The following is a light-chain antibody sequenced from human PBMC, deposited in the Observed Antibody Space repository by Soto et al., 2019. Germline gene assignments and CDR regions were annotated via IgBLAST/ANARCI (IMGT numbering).Light chain of an antibody. Sequence: QSALTQPASVSGSPGQSITISCTGTSSDVGAYNYVSWCQHHPGKAPKLIIYDVNNRPSGVSNRFSVSKSGNTASLTNSGLQADDEAYYYCTSYTTSSTGVFGGGTKLTVL. V-gene: IGLV2-14*03. J-gene: IGLJ3*02. CDR3: TSYTTSSTGV. CDR1: SSDVGAYNY. CDR2: DVN.